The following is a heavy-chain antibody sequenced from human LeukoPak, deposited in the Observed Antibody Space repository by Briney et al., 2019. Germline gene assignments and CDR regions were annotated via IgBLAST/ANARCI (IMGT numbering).Heavy chain of an antibody. D-gene: IGHD6-6*01. Sequence: SETLSLTCAVYGGSFSGYYWSWIRQPPGKGLEWIGEINHSGRTNYNPSLKSRVTISVDTSKNQFSLKLSSVTAADTAVYYCARGWEQLGDFDYWAQGTLVTVSS. CDR2: INHSGRT. CDR1: GGSFSGYY. J-gene: IGHJ4*02. CDR3: ARGWEQLGDFDY. V-gene: IGHV4-34*01.